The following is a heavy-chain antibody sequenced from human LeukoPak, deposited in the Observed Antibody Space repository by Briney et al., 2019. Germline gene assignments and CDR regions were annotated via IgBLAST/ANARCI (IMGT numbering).Heavy chain of an antibody. CDR1: AASIRSNSFY. D-gene: IGHD3-16*02. V-gene: IGHV4-39*01. CDR3: AVLLYRHNHWFDS. CDR2: IYYNGDT. Sequence: RSSGTLSLTCTVSAASIRSNSFYWGWIRQGPGKGLGWFGTIYYNGDTFYNPSLKSRATMSVNTSASQFSLKLSSVTAADTAVYYCAVLLYRHNHWFDSWGQGTLVSVSS. J-gene: IGHJ5*01.